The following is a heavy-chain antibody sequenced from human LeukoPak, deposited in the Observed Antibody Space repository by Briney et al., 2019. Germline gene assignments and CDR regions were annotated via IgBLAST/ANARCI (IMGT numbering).Heavy chain of an antibody. Sequence: PGRSLRLSCAASGFTFDDYAMHWVRQAPGKGLEWVSGISWNSGSIGYADSVKGRFTISRDNAKNSLYLQMNSLRAEDTALYYCAKDIRGDYYGSRGYFDYWGQGTLVTVSS. J-gene: IGHJ4*02. CDR2: ISWNSGSI. CDR3: AKDIRGDYYGSRGYFDY. D-gene: IGHD3-10*01. V-gene: IGHV3-9*01. CDR1: GFTFDDYA.